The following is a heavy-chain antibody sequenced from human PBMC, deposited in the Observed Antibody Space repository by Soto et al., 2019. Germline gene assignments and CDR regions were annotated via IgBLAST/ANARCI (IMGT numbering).Heavy chain of an antibody. V-gene: IGHV3-15*01. Sequence: EVQLVESGGGLVKPGGSLRLSCAAFGFTFSNAWMSWVRQAPGKGLEWVGRIKSKTDGGTTDYAAPVKGRFTISRDDSKNTLYLQMNSLKTEDTAVYYCSGYYDFWSGYYTDYWGQGTLVTVSS. CDR2: IKSKTDGGTT. J-gene: IGHJ4*02. CDR1: GFTFSNAW. D-gene: IGHD3-3*01. CDR3: SGYYDFWSGYYTDY.